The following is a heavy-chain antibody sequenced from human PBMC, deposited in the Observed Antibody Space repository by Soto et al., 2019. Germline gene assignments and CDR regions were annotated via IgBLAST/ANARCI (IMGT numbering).Heavy chain of an antibody. J-gene: IGHJ4*02. D-gene: IGHD1-26*01. CDR2: IYYGGRT. CDR3: ASTLSSWGYYIDQ. V-gene: IGHV4-39*01. Sequence: VSSISAYSYWGWIRQPPGKGLEWIGSIYYGGRTYYNPSLKSRFTISVDTSTNQFSLNLISVIAADAAVYSCASTLSSWGYYIDQCGQGILVPVS. CDR1: VSSISAYSY.